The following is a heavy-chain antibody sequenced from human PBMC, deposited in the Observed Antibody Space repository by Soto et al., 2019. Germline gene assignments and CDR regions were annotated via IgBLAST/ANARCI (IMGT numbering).Heavy chain of an antibody. V-gene: IGHV1-69*06. CDR3: ALGFDDRGIVVVPAANPWYYGMDD. CDR1: GGTLSNNA. CDR2: IIPLSATT. D-gene: IGHD2-2*01. Sequence: QVQLVQSGTEVKKPGSSVKVSCKASGGTLSNNAISWVRQAPGQGIEWRGGIIPLSATTNYAQKFQGRVTITAYRSTSTAYMELTSLTSEDTDVYYCALGFDDRGIVVVPAANPWYYGMDDWGQGTTVTVSS. J-gene: IGHJ6*02.